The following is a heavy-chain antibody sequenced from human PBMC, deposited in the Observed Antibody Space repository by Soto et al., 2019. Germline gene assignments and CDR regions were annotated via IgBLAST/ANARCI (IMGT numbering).Heavy chain of an antibody. Sequence: SQTLSLTCAISGDSVSANSAAWNWIRQSPSRGLEWLGRTYYRSKWNYDYAESVKSRVTITPDTSNNQFSLQLNSVTPEDTAVYYCVRQPIATLALYGMDVWAQGTTVTVSS. J-gene: IGHJ6*02. V-gene: IGHV6-1*01. CDR3: VRQPIATLALYGMDV. CDR1: GDSVSANSAA. D-gene: IGHD1-1*01. CDR2: TYYRSKWNY.